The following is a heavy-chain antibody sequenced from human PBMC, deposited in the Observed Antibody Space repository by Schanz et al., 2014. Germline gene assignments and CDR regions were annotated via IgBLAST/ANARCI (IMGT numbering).Heavy chain of an antibody. V-gene: IGHV3-66*01. Sequence: VQLVDSGGGLVKPGGSLRLSCTASGFPFSDYFMAWIRQPPGRGLEWVSSFNDGGVNKYYADSVKGRFTISRDNSKNTVYIQMNSLRAEDTAVYYCARGGPAYYFDDWGQGTLVTVSS. CDR3: ARGGPAYYFDD. CDR2: NDGGVNK. CDR1: GFPFSDYF. J-gene: IGHJ4*02.